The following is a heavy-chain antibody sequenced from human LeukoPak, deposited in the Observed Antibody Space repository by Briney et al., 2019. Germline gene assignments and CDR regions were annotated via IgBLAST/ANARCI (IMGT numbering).Heavy chain of an antibody. CDR3: AKKSGYSSGWFDY. V-gene: IGHV3-23*01. CDR2: ISGSGAST. J-gene: IGHJ4*02. CDR1: GFTFSSYG. D-gene: IGHD6-19*01. Sequence: PGGSLRLSCAASGFTFSSYGMSWVRQAPGRGLEWVSDISGSGASTDYADSVKGRFTISRDNSKNTLYLQVNSLRAEDTAIYYCAKKSGYSSGWFDYWGQGTLVTVSS.